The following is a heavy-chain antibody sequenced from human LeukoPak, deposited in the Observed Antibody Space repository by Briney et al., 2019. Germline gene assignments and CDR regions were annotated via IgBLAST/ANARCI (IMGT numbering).Heavy chain of an antibody. V-gene: IGHV3-21*01. Sequence: GGSLRLSCAASGFTFSSYSMNWVRQAPGKGLEWVSSISSSSSYIYYADSVKGRFTVSRDNAKNSLYLQMNSLRVEDTAVYYCVRDVSPRTADYWGQGTLVIVSS. J-gene: IGHJ4*02. CDR3: VRDVSPRTADY. CDR2: ISSSSSYI. CDR1: GFTFSSYS. D-gene: IGHD2-2*01.